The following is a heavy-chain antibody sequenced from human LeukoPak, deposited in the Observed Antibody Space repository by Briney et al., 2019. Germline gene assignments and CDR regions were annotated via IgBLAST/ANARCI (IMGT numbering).Heavy chain of an antibody. J-gene: IGHJ4*02. CDR3: ARALGAYAAF. V-gene: IGHV3-7*03. CDR2: INQDGSEK. D-gene: IGHD5-12*01. CDR1: GFTFSDYW. Sequence: GGSLRLSCAASGFTFSDYWMHWARQAPEKGLEWVANINQDGSEKYYVDSVKGRFTISRDNAKNSLYLQTNSLRAEDTAVYYCARALGAYAAFWGQGTLVTVS.